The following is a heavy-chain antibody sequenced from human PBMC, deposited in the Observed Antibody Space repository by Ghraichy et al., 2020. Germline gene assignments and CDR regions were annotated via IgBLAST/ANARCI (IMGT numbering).Heavy chain of an antibody. Sequence: ASVKVSCRASGYTFTSYGISWVRQAPGQGPEWMGWISPYNGNTEYAKKIQGRVTMTTDTSTNMAYMELRSLRSDDTAVYYRARVYANLWYPVDYWGQGTLVTVSS. CDR3: ARVYANLWYPVDY. V-gene: IGHV1-18*01. J-gene: IGHJ4*02. CDR1: GYTFTSYG. CDR2: ISPYNGNT. D-gene: IGHD2/OR15-2a*01.